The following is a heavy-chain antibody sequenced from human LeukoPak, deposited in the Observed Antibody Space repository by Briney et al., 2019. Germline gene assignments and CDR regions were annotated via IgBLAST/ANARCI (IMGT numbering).Heavy chain of an antibody. Sequence: ASVKVSCKASGYTFTGYYMHWVRQAPGQELEWMGWINPNSGGTNYAQNFQGRVTMTRDTSISTAYMELSGLRSDDTAVYYCARDLGYCSSTSCYPWFDPWGQGTLVTVSS. D-gene: IGHD2-2*01. J-gene: IGHJ5*02. CDR1: GYTFTGYY. V-gene: IGHV1-2*02. CDR3: ARDLGYCSSTSCYPWFDP. CDR2: INPNSGGT.